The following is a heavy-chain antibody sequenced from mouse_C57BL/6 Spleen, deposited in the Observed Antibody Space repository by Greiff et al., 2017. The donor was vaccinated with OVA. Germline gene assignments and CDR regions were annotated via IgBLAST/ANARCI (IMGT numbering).Heavy chain of an antibody. CDR1: GYTFTSYW. V-gene: IGHV1-53*01. CDR3: AKRHGSSPYYFDY. D-gene: IGHD1-1*01. J-gene: IGHJ2*01. Sequence: VQLQQPGTELVKPGASVKLSCKASGYTFTSYWMHWVKQRPGQGLEWIGNINPSNGGTNYNEKFKSKATLTVDKSSSTAYMQLSSLTSEDSAAYSCAKRHGSSPYYFDYWGQGTTLTVSS. CDR2: INPSNGGT.